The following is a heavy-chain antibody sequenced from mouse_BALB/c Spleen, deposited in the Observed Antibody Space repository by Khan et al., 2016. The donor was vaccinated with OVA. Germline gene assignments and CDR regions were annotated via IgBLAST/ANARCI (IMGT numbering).Heavy chain of an antibody. D-gene: IGHD1-1*01. V-gene: IGHV1-20*02. J-gene: IGHJ2*01. CDR3: ARKNGSDFDY. CDR2: INPHIGET. CDR1: GYSFTGYF. Sequence: VQLQQSGPELVKPGASVKISCKASGYSFTGYFMNWVMQSHGKRLEWIGRINPHIGETFYNQKFTDKATLTVDESSTTAHMELRSLASEDSAVYYGARKNGSDFDYWGQGTTLTVSS.